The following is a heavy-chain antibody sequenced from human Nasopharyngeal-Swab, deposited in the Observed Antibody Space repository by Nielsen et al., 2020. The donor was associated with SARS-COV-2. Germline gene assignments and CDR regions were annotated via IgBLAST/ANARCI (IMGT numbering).Heavy chain of an antibody. V-gene: IGHV1-46*01. CDR2: ISPSGDAT. CDR1: GYTFTNYC. J-gene: IGHJ4*02. CDR3: VRDQGAGVAVAGCLDY. Sequence: ATVKVSCKASGYTFTNYCMHWVRQAPGQGLEWMGIISPSGDATGYAQQFQGRVAMTRDTSTSTVYMELSSLRSEDTAVYYCVRDQGAGVAVAGCLDYWGQGTLVTVSS. D-gene: IGHD6-19*01.